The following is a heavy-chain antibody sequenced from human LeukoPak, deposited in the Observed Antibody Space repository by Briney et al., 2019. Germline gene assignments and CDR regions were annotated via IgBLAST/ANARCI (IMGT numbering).Heavy chain of an antibody. V-gene: IGHV4-34*01. CDR2: INHSGST. CDR3: ASLGRSIAARSLYYYYMDV. J-gene: IGHJ6*03. Sequence: PSETLSLTCAVYGGSFSGYYWSWIRHPPGKGLEWIGEINHSGSTNYNPSLKSRVTISVDTSKNQFSLKLSSVTAADTAVYYCASLGRSIAARSLYYYYMDVWGKGTTVTVSS. CDR1: GGSFSGYY. D-gene: IGHD6-6*01.